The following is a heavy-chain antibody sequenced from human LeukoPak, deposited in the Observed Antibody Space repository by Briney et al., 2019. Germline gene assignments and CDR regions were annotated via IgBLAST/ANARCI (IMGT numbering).Heavy chain of an antibody. CDR2: VSSSSTTI. CDR1: GFTFSTYS. J-gene: IGHJ4*02. V-gene: IGHV3-48*01. CDR3: AGGESEYSSSGDFAY. Sequence: GGSLRLSCAASGFTFSTYSMNWVRQAPGKGLEWVSYVSSSSTTIYYADSVKGRFTISRDNAKNSLYLQMNSLRAEDTAVYYCAGGESEYSSSGDFAYWGQGTLVTVSS. D-gene: IGHD6-6*01.